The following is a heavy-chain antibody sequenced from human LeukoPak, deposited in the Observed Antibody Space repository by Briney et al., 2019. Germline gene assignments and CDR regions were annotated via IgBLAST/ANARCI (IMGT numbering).Heavy chain of an antibody. CDR2: MNPNSGNT. Sequence: GASVKVSCKASGYTFTSYDINWVRQATGQGLEWMGWMNPNSGNTAYAQKLQGRVTMTRNTSISTAYMELSSLRSDDTAVYYCARGGGSTWTQRGYFHPWGQGTLVTVSS. CDR1: GYTFTSYD. CDR3: ARGGGSTWTQRGYFHP. D-gene: IGHD6-13*01. V-gene: IGHV1-8*01. J-gene: IGHJ1*01.